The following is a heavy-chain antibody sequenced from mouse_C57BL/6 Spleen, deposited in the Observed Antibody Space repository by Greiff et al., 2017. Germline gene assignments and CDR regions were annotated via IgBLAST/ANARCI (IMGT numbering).Heavy chain of an antibody. Sequence: EVKLVESGGDLVKPGGSLKLSCAASGFAFSSYGMSWVRQTTDKRLEWVATISSGGSYTYSPDSVKGRFTISIDNAKTTLYLQMSSLKSEDTAMYYCARHPDLLHAMDYWGQGTSVTVSS. CDR1: GFAFSSYG. CDR2: ISSGGSYT. V-gene: IGHV5-6*01. CDR3: ARHPDLLHAMDY. D-gene: IGHD2-1*01. J-gene: IGHJ4*01.